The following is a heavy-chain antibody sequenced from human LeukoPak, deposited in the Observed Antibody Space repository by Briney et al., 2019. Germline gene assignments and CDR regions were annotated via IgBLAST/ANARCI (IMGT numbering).Heavy chain of an antibody. Sequence: PGGSLRLSCAASGFTFTTYDFHWVRQGAGKGLEWVSGIGKTGDTYYLDSVKGRFTFSRENAWNSLSLQMNSLTAGETAVYYCARGAVTGFDFWGPGTLVIVSS. CDR3: ARGAVTGFDF. D-gene: IGHD4-17*01. J-gene: IGHJ4*02. CDR1: GFTFTTYD. V-gene: IGHV3-13*01. CDR2: IGKTGDT.